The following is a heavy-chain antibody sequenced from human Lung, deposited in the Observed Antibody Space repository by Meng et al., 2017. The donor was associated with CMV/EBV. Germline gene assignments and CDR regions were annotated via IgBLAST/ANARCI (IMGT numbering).Heavy chain of an antibody. Sequence: GXXRLSCAASGFTVSSYYMGWVRQAPGKGLEWVSVIYSGGSTYYADSVKGRFTISRDNSKNTLYLQMNSLRAEDTAVYYCARNNCSCTSCYSFNYYGIDVWXQGTTVTVSS. V-gene: IGHV3-53*01. CDR2: IYSGGST. CDR1: GFTVSSYY. CDR3: ARNNCSCTSCYSFNYYGIDV. D-gene: IGHD2-2*01. J-gene: IGHJ6*02.